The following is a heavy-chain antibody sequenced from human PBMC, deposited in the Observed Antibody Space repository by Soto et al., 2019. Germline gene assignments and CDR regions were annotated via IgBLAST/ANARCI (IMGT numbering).Heavy chain of an antibody. J-gene: IGHJ3*01. V-gene: IGHV3-20*04. Sequence: EVQLVESGGGVVRPGGSLRLSCAASGFTFDDNGMTWVRQAPGKGLEWVSGITWNGATTGCADSVKGRFTISRDNAKNSLYLQMNSLRVEDTALYYCARDGGVVVAVDAFDVWGQGTMVTVSS. CDR1: GFTFDDNG. D-gene: IGHD6-19*01. CDR3: ARDGGVVVAVDAFDV. CDR2: ITWNGATT.